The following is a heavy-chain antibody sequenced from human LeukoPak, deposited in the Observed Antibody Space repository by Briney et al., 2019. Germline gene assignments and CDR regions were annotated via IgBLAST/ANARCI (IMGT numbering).Heavy chain of an antibody. V-gene: IGHV5-51*01. Sequence: GESLKISCKASGYTFNNYWIGWVRQMPGRGLEWMGMLYPDGSATTYLPSFEGRVTISADKSVTTAYLEWNSLKASDTALYYCVRQGLQSGTYPAYWGPGTLVTVS. CDR3: VRQGLQSGTYPAY. CDR2: LYPDGSAT. CDR1: GYTFNNYW. J-gene: IGHJ4*02. D-gene: IGHD1-26*01.